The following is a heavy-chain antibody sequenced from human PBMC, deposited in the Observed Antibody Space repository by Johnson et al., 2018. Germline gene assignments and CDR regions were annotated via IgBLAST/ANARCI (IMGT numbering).Heavy chain of an antibody. CDR1: GFTFDDYA. J-gene: IGHJ6*03. D-gene: IGHD4-17*01. Sequence: EVQLVESGGGLVQPGRSLRLSCAASGFTFDDYAMHWVRQAPGKGLEWVSVSSGSGGSTYYADSVKGRFTPPRDNYKNTLYLQMNSPRADDTAVYYCAKMGGDYVSYYYYYRDVWGRGTTVTVSS. V-gene: IGHV3-23*04. CDR2: SSGSGGST. CDR3: AKMGGDYVSYYYYYRDV.